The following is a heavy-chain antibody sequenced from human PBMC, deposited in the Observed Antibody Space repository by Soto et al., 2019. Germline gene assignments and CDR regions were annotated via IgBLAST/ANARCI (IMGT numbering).Heavy chain of an antibody. CDR1: GYTFTSYA. CDR2: VNGGNGNT. Sequence: QVQLVQSGAEVKKPGASVKVSCKASGYTFTSYAMHWLRQAPGQSLEWMGWVNGGNGNTKYSQKFQDRVTMTRDTSASTAYMELSSLRSEDTAVYYCARGIAVAGNYWGQGTLVTVSS. CDR3: ARGIAVAGNY. V-gene: IGHV1-3*01. D-gene: IGHD6-19*01. J-gene: IGHJ4*02.